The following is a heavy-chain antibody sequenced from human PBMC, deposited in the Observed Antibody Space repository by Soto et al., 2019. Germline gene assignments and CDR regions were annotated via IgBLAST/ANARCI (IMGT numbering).Heavy chain of an antibody. V-gene: IGHV1-69*13. CDR3: ASQSVISFFWPPDSDVMYV. CDR2: IIPIFGTA. Sequence: GASVKVSCKASGGTFSSYAISWVRQAPGQGLEWMGGIIPIFGTANYAQKFQGRVTITADESTSTAYMGLSSLRSEDTAVYYCASQSVISFFWPPDSDVMYVCSQGTTVTVS. D-gene: IGHD3-3*01. J-gene: IGHJ6*02. CDR1: GGTFSSYA.